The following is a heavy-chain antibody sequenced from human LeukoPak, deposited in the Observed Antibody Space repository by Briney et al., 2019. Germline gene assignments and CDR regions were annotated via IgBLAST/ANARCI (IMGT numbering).Heavy chain of an antibody. CDR3: ARGPSGYHNT. Sequence: PGGSLRLSCAASGFTFSNYVMSWVRQAPGTGLEWVSGISGSGGYTYYADSVKGRLTISRDNSKNTSYLQMNSLRAEDTAVYYCARGPSGYHNTGGQGTLVTVSS. D-gene: IGHD5-12*01. CDR2: ISGSGGYT. J-gene: IGHJ4*02. CDR1: GFTFSNYV. V-gene: IGHV3-23*01.